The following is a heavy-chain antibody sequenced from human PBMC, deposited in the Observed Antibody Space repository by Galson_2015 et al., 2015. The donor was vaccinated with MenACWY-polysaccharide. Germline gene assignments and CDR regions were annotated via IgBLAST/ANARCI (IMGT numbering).Heavy chain of an antibody. J-gene: IGHJ4*02. CDR1: GFTFSSYA. Sequence: SLRLSCAASGFTFSSYAMHWVRQAPGKGLEWVAVISYDGSNKYYADSVKGRFTISRDNPKNTLYLQMNSLRAEDTAVYYCARDPTYDFWSGFLDYWGQGTLVTVSS. V-gene: IGHV3-30-3*01. CDR2: ISYDGSNK. CDR3: ARDPTYDFWSGFLDY. D-gene: IGHD3-3*01.